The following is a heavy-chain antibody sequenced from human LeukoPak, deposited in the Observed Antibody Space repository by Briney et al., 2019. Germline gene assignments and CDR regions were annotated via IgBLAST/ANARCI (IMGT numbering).Heavy chain of an antibody. V-gene: IGHV3-74*01. Sequence: GGSLRLSCAASGFTFSRYWMHWVRQAPGKGLVWVSRINSDGSSTSYADSVKGRFTISRDNAKNTLYLQMNSLRAEDTAVYYCAREGADDFWSGLINYYYYYYMDVWGKGTTVTVSS. CDR2: INSDGSST. D-gene: IGHD3-3*01. CDR1: GFTFSRYW. CDR3: AREGADDFWSGLINYYYYYYMDV. J-gene: IGHJ6*03.